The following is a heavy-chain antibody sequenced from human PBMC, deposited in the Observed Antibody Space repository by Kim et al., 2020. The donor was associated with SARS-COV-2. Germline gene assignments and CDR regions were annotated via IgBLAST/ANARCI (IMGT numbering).Heavy chain of an antibody. CDR2: IIPIFGTA. J-gene: IGHJ4*02. Sequence: SVKVSCKASGGTFSSYAISWVRQAPGQGLEWMGGIIPIFGTANYAQKFQGRVTITADESTSTAYMELSSLRSEDTAVYYCARDSHYDIVTGAYWGQGTLVTVSS. CDR3: ARDSHYDIVTGAY. CDR1: GGTFSSYA. V-gene: IGHV1-69*13. D-gene: IGHD3-9*01.